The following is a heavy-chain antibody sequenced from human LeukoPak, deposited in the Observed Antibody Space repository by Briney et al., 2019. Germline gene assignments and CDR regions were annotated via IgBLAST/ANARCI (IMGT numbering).Heavy chain of an antibody. J-gene: IGHJ4*02. CDR3: ARDYMVRGVIGCLGY. CDR1: GYTFTSYA. V-gene: IGHV7-4-1*02. Sequence: ASVKVSCKASGYTFTSYAMNWVRQAPGQGLEWMGWINTNTGNPTYAQGFTGRFVFSLDTSVSTAYLQISSLKAEDAAVYYCARDYMVRGVIGCLGYWGQGTLVTVSS. CDR2: INTNTGNP. D-gene: IGHD3-10*01.